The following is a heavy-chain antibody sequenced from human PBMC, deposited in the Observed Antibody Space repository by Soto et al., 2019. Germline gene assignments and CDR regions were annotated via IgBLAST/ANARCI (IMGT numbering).Heavy chain of an antibody. CDR2: IYPGDSDT. D-gene: IGHD1-26*01. V-gene: IGHV5-51*01. CDR1: GNSFSSNW. CDR3: ARQVSAVGACQSAFDV. Sequence: GESLKISCKVSGNSFSSNWIAWVRQLPGKGLEWMGFIYPGDSDTRYSPSFQGQVTISADKSINTAYLQLSSLKASDTAMYYCARQVSAVGACQSAFDVWGQGTMVTVSS. J-gene: IGHJ3*01.